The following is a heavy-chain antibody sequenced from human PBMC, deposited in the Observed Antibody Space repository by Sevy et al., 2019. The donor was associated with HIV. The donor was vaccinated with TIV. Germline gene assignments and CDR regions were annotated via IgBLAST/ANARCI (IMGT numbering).Heavy chain of an antibody. CDR3: ARGGGSYSSYFDY. CDR2: IWYDGSNK. CDR1: GFTFSSYG. D-gene: IGHD1-26*01. J-gene: IGHJ4*02. V-gene: IGHV3-33*01. Sequence: GGSLRLSCAASGFTFSSYGMHWVRQAPGKGLEWVAVIWYDGSNKYYADSVKGRFTISRDNSKNTLYLQMNSLRAEDTAVYYCARGGGSYSSYFDYLGQGTLVTVSS.